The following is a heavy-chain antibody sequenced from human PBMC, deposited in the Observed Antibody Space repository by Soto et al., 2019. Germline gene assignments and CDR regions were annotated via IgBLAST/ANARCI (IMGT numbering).Heavy chain of an antibody. Sequence: VQLVESGGGVVQPGRSLRLSCAASGFTFSSYGMHWVRQAPGKGLEWVAVIWYDGSNKYYADSVKGRFTISRDNSKNTLYLQMNSLRAEDTAVYYCARDLAYYYDSSGYYPPWFDPWGQGTLVTVSS. D-gene: IGHD3-22*01. V-gene: IGHV3-33*01. CDR3: ARDLAYYYDSSGYYPPWFDP. J-gene: IGHJ5*02. CDR1: GFTFSSYG. CDR2: IWYDGSNK.